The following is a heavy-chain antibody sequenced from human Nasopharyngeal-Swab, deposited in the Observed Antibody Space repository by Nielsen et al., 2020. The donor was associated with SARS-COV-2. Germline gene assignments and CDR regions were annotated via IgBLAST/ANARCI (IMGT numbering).Heavy chain of an antibody. D-gene: IGHD1-1*01. V-gene: IGHV3-9*01. CDR1: GFTFDDYA. Sequence: SLRLSCAASGFTFDDYAMRWVRQVPGKGLEWVSRISWNSGNIIYADSVRGRFTISRDNTKKILLLEMNSLRPEDTAFYYCAKDACSTNCNFEFWGQGTLVTVSS. J-gene: IGHJ4*02. CDR2: ISWNSGNI. CDR3: AKDACSTNCNFEF.